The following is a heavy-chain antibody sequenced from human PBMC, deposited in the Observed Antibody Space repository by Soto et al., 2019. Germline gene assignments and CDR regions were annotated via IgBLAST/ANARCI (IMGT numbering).Heavy chain of an antibody. D-gene: IGHD3-9*01. J-gene: IGHJ4*02. CDR2: IKSKTDGGTT. V-gene: IGHV3-15*01. Sequence: GSLRLSCTASGFTFSNAWMSWVRQAPGKGLEWVGRIKSKTDGGTTDYAAPVKGRFTISRDDSKNTLYLQMNSLKTEDTAVYYYTTPGRYYDILAGYYTDPGKFDYWGQGTLVTVSS. CDR1: GFTFSNAW. CDR3: TTPGRYYDILAGYYTDPGKFDY.